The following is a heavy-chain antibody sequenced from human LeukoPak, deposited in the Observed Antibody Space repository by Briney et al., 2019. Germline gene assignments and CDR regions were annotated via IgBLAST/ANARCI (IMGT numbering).Heavy chain of an antibody. V-gene: IGHV4-4*02. J-gene: IGHJ3*02. CDR1: GGSISSSSW. CDR3: ARVGRYCSSTSCYTPLGRKKNAFDI. Sequence: SGTLSLTCAVSGGSISSSSWWSWVRQPPGKGLEWIGEIYHSGSTNYNPSLKSRVTISVDKSKNQFSLKLSSVTAADTAVYYCARVGRYCSSTSCYTPLGRKKNAFDIWGQGTMVTVSS. CDR2: IYHSGST. D-gene: IGHD2-2*02.